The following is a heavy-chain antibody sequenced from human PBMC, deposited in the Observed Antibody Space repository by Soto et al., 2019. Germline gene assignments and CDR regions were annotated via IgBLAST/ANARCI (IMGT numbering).Heavy chain of an antibody. D-gene: IGHD3-9*01. CDR3: ERHGQLQFFDWV. Sequence: SETLSLTCTVSGASINEYYWSWIRQPPGKGLEWIGYIYYSGSTNYNPSHRSRVTISVDTSKNQFSLRLSSVTAADTAVYYCERHGQLQFFDWVWGQVSRFTVSS. CDR2: IYYSGST. CDR1: GASINEYY. J-gene: IGHJ4*02. V-gene: IGHV4-59*08.